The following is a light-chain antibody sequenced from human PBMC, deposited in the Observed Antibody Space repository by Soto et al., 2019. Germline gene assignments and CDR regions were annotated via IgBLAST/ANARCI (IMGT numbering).Light chain of an antibody. CDR2: DAS. CDR1: ESISSF. J-gene: IGKJ2*01. V-gene: IGKV3-11*01. Sequence: EIVLTQSPATLSLSPGERASLSCRASESISSFLAWYQQKPGQAPRLLISDASYRATGIPARFSGSGSGTDFTLTISSLEPEDVAVYYCQQRSNWPRYTFGQGTKLEI. CDR3: QQRSNWPRYT.